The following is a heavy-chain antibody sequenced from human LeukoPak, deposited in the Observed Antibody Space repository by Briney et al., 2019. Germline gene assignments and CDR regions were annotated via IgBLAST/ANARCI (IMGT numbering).Heavy chain of an antibody. Sequence: PGGSLRLSCAASGFTFSSYWMSWVRQAPGKGLEWVSGVSGSGFTTYYADSVKGRFTISRDSSKNTLYLQMNSLRAEDTAIYYCAKCGSNTTVEAAYFDYWGQGTLVTVSS. CDR3: AKCGSNTTVEAAYFDY. V-gene: IGHV3-23*01. CDR2: VSGSGFTT. CDR1: GFTFSSYW. D-gene: IGHD4-23*01. J-gene: IGHJ4*02.